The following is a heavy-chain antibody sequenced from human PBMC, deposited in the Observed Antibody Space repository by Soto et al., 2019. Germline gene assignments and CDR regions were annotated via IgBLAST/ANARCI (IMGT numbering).Heavy chain of an antibody. D-gene: IGHD7-27*01. CDR3: VKDQTGDLVWYFNL. CDR2: ISGGGVNT. CDR1: GFTFSSHV. J-gene: IGHJ2*01. V-gene: IGHV3-23*01. Sequence: GGSLRLSCAASGFTFSSHVMSWVRQAPGKGLEWVSSISGGGVNTYYADSVKGRFTITRDTIKNTVFLQMNTLRVEDTAVYYCVKDQTGDLVWYFNLWGRGTLVTVSS.